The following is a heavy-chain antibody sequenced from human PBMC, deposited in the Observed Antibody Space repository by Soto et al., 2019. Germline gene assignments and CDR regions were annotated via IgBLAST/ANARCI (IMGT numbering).Heavy chain of an antibody. D-gene: IGHD6-6*01. J-gene: IGHJ6*02. Sequence: GGSLRLSCAASGFTFDDYTMHWVRQAPGKGLEWVSLIRWDGGSTYYADSVKGRFTISRDNSKNSLYLQMNRLRSEDTALYYCAKDGSSAGYYYYGMDVWGQGTTVTVSS. CDR1: GFTFDDYT. CDR2: IRWDGGST. CDR3: AKDGSSAGYYYYGMDV. V-gene: IGHV3-43*01.